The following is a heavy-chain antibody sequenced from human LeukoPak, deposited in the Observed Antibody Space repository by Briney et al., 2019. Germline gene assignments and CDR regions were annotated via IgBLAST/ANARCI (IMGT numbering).Heavy chain of an antibody. Sequence: WASVKVSFKGSGYTFTSYAMHWVRQARGQRGEGMGWINAGNGNTKYSQKFQGRVTMTEDTSTDTAYMELSSLRSEDTAVYYCATGAPVVVKPAFDYWGQGTLVTVSS. J-gene: IGHJ4*02. CDR3: ATGAPVVVKPAFDY. CDR1: GYTFTSYA. D-gene: IGHD3-22*01. V-gene: IGHV1-3*01. CDR2: INAGNGNT.